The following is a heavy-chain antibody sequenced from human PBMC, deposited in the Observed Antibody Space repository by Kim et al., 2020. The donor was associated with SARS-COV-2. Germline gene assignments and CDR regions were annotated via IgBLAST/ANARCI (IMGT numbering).Heavy chain of an antibody. CDR1: GFSFTSYA. J-gene: IGHJ4*02. D-gene: IGHD2-21*01. CDR2: ISDSGGGT. V-gene: IGHV3-23*01. Sequence: GGSLRLSCAASGFSFTSYAMSWVRQAPGKGLEWVSTISDSGGGTYYADSVKGRFTISRGNSKNTLYLQMNSLRAEDTAIYYCAKDLYSRIFDYWGQGTLVTVSS. CDR3: AKDLYSRIFDY.